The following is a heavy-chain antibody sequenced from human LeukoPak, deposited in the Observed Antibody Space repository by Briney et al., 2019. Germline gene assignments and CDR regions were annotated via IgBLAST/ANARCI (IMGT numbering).Heavy chain of an antibody. Sequence: SVNVSCKASGYTFPSYYMHWVRQAPGQGLDWMGTINPSGGSTSYAQKLQGRDTMTTDTSTSTAYMELRSMRSDDTAVYYCARDYGLVTPRWFDPWGQGTLVTVS. CDR1: GYTFPSYY. V-gene: IGHV1-46*01. CDR2: INPSGGST. J-gene: IGHJ5*02. D-gene: IGHD4-23*01. CDR3: ARDYGLVTPRWFDP.